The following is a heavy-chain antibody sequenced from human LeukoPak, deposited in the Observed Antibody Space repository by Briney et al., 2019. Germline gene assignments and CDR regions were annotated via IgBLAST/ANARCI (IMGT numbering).Heavy chain of an antibody. V-gene: IGHV1-69*05. Sequence: SVKVSCKASGGTFSSYAISWVRQAPGQGLEWMGGIIPIFGTANYAQKFQGRVTMTTDTSTSTAYMELRSLRSDDTAVYYCARRYYYDSSGRIHAFDIWGQGTMVTVSS. D-gene: IGHD3-22*01. CDR1: GGTFSSYA. CDR3: ARRYYYDSSGRIHAFDI. CDR2: IIPIFGTA. J-gene: IGHJ3*02.